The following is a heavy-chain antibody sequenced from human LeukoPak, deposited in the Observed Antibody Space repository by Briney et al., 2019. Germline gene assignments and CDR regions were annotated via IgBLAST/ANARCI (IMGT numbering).Heavy chain of an antibody. D-gene: IGHD2-2*01. Sequence: SETLSLTCSVSGDSVRNDFYYWGWIRQPPGKGLEWVACLSHAGNTWSNPYLESRLSISVDTSKNQFSLKFSSVTAADTALYWCARHNAPRRVGFDFWGQEILVTVSS. V-gene: IGHV4-39*01. CDR2: LSHAGNT. J-gene: IGHJ4*02. CDR1: GDSVRNDFYY. CDR3: ARHNAPRRVGFDF.